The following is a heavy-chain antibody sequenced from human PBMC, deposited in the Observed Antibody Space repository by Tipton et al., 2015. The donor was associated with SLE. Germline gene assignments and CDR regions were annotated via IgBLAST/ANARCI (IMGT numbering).Heavy chain of an antibody. CDR1: GSSITNNDYY. J-gene: IGHJ4*02. CDR3: ARQRLQQGGDYFDH. CDR2: VFHRGST. Sequence: TLSLTCTVSGSSITNNDYYWGWIRQPPGEGLEWLGSVFHRGSTYYSPSPKSRVTISMDTSLNQFSLKVTSVTAADTAVYYCARQRLQQGGDYFDHWGQGTLVTVSS. V-gene: IGHV4-39*01. D-gene: IGHD3-10*01.